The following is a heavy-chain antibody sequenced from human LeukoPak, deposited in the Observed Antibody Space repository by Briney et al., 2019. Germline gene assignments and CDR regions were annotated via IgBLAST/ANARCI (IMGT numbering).Heavy chain of an antibody. CDR3: ARGREFSGWYYPQYFQH. CDR2: INHSGST. D-gene: IGHD6-19*01. V-gene: IGHV4-34*01. Sequence: SGTLSLTCAVYGGSFSGYYWSWIRQPPGKGLEWIGEINHSGSTNYNPSLKSRVTISVDTSKNQFSLKLSSVTAADTAVYYCARGREFSGWYYPQYFQHWGQGTLVTVSS. CDR1: GGSFSGYY. J-gene: IGHJ1*01.